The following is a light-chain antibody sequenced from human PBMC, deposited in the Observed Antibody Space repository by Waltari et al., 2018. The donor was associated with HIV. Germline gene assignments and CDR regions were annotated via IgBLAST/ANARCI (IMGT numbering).Light chain of an antibody. Sequence: QSVLTQPPSASGTPGQRVTISCSGSSSNIGSKYVYWYQQLPGTAPKLLIHRNNQRPSGVPDRFSGSKSGTSASLAISGLRSEDEADYYCCSYAGSRTLSVLFGGGTKLTVL. CDR2: RNN. J-gene: IGLJ2*01. CDR3: CSYAGSRTLSVL. CDR1: SSNIGSKY. V-gene: IGLV1-47*01.